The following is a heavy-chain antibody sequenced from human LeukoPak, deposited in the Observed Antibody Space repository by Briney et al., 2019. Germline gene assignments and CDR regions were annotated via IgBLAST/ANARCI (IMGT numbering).Heavy chain of an antibody. CDR2: INPNSGGT. CDR3: ARAYSPTSWGLAAADYYYMDV. V-gene: IGHV1-2*02. J-gene: IGHJ6*03. D-gene: IGHD6-13*01. Sequence: GASVKVSCKASGYTFTGYYMHWVRQAPGHGLEWMGWINPNSGGTNYAQKFQGRVTMTRDTSISTAYMELNRLTSDDTAVYYCARAYSPTSWGLAAADYYYMDVWGKGTTVTVSS. CDR1: GYTFTGYY.